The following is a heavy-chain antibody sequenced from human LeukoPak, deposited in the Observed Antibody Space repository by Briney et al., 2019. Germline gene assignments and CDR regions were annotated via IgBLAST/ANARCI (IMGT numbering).Heavy chain of an antibody. Sequence: PSETLSLTCTVSGGSTSSYYWNWIRQPPGKGLEWIGYIYYSGSTKYNPSLKSRVTIPVDTSKNQFSLKLSSVTAADTAVYYCARGGYYFDYWGQGSLVTVSS. CDR1: GGSTSSYY. J-gene: IGHJ4*02. V-gene: IGHV4-59*01. CDR3: ARGGYYFDY. D-gene: IGHD3-10*01. CDR2: IYYSGST.